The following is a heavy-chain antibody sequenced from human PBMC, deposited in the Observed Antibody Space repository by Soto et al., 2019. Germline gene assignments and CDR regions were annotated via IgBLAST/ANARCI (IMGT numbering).Heavy chain of an antibody. Sequence: EVQLVESGGGLVQPGGSLRLSCAASGFTFSSYWMSWVRQAPGKGLEWVANIKQDGSEKYYVDSVKGRFTISRDNAKNSLYLQMNSLRAEDTAVYYCARELGEYSSSLNYYYYYGMDVWGQGTTVTVSS. CDR2: IKQDGSEK. D-gene: IGHD6-13*01. J-gene: IGHJ6*02. V-gene: IGHV3-7*03. CDR1: GFTFSSYW. CDR3: ARELGEYSSSLNYYYYYGMDV.